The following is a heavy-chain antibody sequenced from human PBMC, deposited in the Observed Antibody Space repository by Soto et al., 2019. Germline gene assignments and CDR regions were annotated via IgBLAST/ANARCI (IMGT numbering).Heavy chain of an antibody. J-gene: IGHJ4*02. Sequence: SETLSLTCTVSGGSIRSYYGSWIRQPPGKGLEWIGYIYYSGSTNYNPSLKSRVTISVDTSKNQFSLKLISVTAADTAVYYCARSGYSSSWYGLGYWGQGTLVTV. CDR1: GGSIRSYY. V-gene: IGHV4-59*08. D-gene: IGHD6-13*01. CDR2: IYYSGST. CDR3: ARSGYSSSWYGLGY.